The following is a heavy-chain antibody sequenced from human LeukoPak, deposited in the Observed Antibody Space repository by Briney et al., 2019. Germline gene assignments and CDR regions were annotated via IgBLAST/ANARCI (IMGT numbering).Heavy chain of an antibody. V-gene: IGHV1-18*01. CDR1: GYTLTELS. CDR3: ARDSGGYVPDY. CDR2: ISAYNGDT. J-gene: IGHJ4*02. D-gene: IGHD6-25*01. Sequence: ASVKVSCKVSGYTLTELSMHWVRQAPGKGLEWMGWISAYNGDTNYAQKLQDRVTMTTDTSTNTAYMEVRNLRSDDTAVYYCARDSGGYVPDYWGQGTLVTVSS.